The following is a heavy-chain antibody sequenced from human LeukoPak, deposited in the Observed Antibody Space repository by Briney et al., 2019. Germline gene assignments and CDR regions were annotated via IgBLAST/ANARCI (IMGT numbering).Heavy chain of an antibody. CDR1: GYTFTIYY. CDR2: INPSGGST. CDR3: ARSYREVVVGLSAIYGMDV. J-gene: IGHJ6*02. D-gene: IGHD1-26*01. V-gene: IGHV1-46*01. Sequence: ASVKVSRKASGYTFTIYYMHCVRHAPGQGREWMGIINPSGGSTSYAQKIQGRVTMTRDTSTSTVYMELSSLRSEDTAVYYCARSYREVVVGLSAIYGMDVWGQGTTVTVSS.